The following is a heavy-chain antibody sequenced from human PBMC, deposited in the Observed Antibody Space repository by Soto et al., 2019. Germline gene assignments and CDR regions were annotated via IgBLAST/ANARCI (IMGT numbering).Heavy chain of an antibody. CDR1: GGSISSYY. D-gene: IGHD6-13*01. J-gene: IGHJ6*02. CDR2: IYYSGST. CDR3: ARGDGAAAGTSALPPAYYYYYGMDV. V-gene: IGHV4-59*01. Sequence: QVQLQESGPGLVKPSETLSLTCTVSGGSISSYYWSWIRQPPGKGLEWIGYIYYSGSTNYNPSLKSRVTISVDTAKNQCSLKLSSVTAADTAVYYCARGDGAAAGTSALPPAYYYYYGMDVWGQGTTVTVSS.